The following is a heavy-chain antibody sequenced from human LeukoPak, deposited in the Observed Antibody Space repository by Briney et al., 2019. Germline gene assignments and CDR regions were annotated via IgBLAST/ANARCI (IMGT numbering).Heavy chain of an antibody. CDR2: IKPSSGGT. Sequence: ASVKVSCKASGYTFTGYYIHWVRQAPGQGLEWMGWIKPSSGGTNYAQKFQGRVTMTRDTSNNTAYMELRSLRSDDTAVYYCARSYYYGSEFDPWGQGTLVTVSS. V-gene: IGHV1-2*02. CDR1: GYTFTGYY. J-gene: IGHJ5*02. D-gene: IGHD3-10*01. CDR3: ARSYYYGSEFDP.